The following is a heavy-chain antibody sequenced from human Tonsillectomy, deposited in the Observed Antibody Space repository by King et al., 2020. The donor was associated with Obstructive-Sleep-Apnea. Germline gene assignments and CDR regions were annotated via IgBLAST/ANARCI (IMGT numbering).Heavy chain of an antibody. CDR2: INPNSGGT. CDR1: GYTFTGYY. D-gene: IGHD3-3*01. J-gene: IGHJ4*02. V-gene: IGHV1-2*02. CDR3: SRGRLITIPGDDY. Sequence: VQSGAEVKKPGASVKVSCKASGYTFTGYYMHWVRQAPVQGLEWMGWINPNSGGTNYAQKFQGRVTMTRDTSISTAYMELSRLRSDDTAVYYCSRGRLITIPGDDYWGQGTLVTVSS.